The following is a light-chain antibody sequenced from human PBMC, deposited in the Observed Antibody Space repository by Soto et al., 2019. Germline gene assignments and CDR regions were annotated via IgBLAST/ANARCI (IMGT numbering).Light chain of an antibody. CDR1: QSIASSY. Sequence: EIVLTQSPGTLSLSPGERATLSCRASQSIASSYLTWYQHKPGQAPRLLIYGASSRATGIPDRFSGSGSGTDFALTISRLEPEDFAVYYCQQYVSSSYTLGQETQLEIK. CDR2: GAS. CDR3: QQYVSSSYT. J-gene: IGKJ2*01. V-gene: IGKV3-20*01.